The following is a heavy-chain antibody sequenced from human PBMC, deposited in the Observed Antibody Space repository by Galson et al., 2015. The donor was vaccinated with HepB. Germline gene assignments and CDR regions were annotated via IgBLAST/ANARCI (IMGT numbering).Heavy chain of an antibody. J-gene: IGHJ6*02. CDR3: AKGDVWGSAARNYGMDV. Sequence: SLRLSCAASGFTFSNYAMTWVRQAPGKGLAWVSSISAGGDTTYYADSEQGRFTISRDNAKKMLSLRTNSLRAEDTAVYYCAKGDVWGSAARNYGMDVWGQGTTVTVSS. CDR1: GFTFSNYA. V-gene: IGHV3-23*01. D-gene: IGHD3-16*01. CDR2: ISAGGDTT.